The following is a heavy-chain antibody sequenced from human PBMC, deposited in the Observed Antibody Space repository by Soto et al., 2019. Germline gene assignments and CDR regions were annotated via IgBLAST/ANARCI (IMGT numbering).Heavy chain of an antibody. D-gene: IGHD2-2*02. J-gene: IGHJ6*02. CDR1: GFTFSTYS. CDR3: AREYTAWPLAYGLDV. CDR2: ISSRSDI. Sequence: PGGSLRLSCVGPGFTFSTYSINWVRQAPGKGLEWVSSISSRSDIYYADSVKGRFTISRDNAKNSVSLQMNGLRAEDTAVYYCAREYTAWPLAYGLDVWGQGTTVTVSS. V-gene: IGHV3-21*01.